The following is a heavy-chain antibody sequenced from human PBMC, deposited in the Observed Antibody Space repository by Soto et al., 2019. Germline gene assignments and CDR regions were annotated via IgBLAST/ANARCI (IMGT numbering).Heavy chain of an antibody. CDR2: IYYSGGT. V-gene: IGHV4-31*03. CDR3: ARSSWDWFDP. J-gene: IGHJ5*02. CDR1: GGSISSGGYY. Sequence: SETLSLTCTVSGGSISSGGYYWSWIRQHPGKGLEWIGYIYYSGGTYYNPSLKSRVTISVDTSKNQFSLKLSSVTAADTAVYYCARSSWDWFDPWGQGTLVTVSS. D-gene: IGHD6-6*01.